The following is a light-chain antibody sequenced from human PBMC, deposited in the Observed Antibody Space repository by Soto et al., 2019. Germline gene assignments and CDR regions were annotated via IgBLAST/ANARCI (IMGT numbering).Light chain of an antibody. Sequence: QSVLTQPHSVSGAPGQRGTISCTGSSSNIGAGYDVHWYQQLPGPAPKLLIYGNSNRPSGVPDRFSGSKSGTSASLAITGLQCEDEDDYYCQSYDSRLSEVFGGGTKLT. CDR2: GNS. CDR1: SSNIGAGYD. V-gene: IGLV1-40*01. J-gene: IGLJ3*02. CDR3: QSYDSRLSEV.